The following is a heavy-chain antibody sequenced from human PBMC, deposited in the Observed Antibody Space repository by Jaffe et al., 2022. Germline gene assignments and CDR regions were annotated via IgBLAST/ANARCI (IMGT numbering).Heavy chain of an antibody. CDR2: ISHDGSDN. CDR3: AKAVARFGFHTDY. Sequence: QVQLVESGGGVVQPGGSLTLSCAASGFSFRSFGMHWVRRAPGKGLEWVTVISHDGSDNQYAASARGRFTVSRDNSRNTVYLEMNGLRPDDTAVYYCAKAVARFGFHTDYWGQGTLVTVSS. CDR1: GFSFRSFG. D-gene: IGHD6-19*01. J-gene: IGHJ4*02. V-gene: IGHV3-30*02.